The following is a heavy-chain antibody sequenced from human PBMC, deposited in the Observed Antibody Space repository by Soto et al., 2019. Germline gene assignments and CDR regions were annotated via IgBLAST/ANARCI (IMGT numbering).Heavy chain of an antibody. V-gene: IGHV4-61*01. Sequence: SETLSRTGTVSGGPVSRGSIYWRLMLQPPGKGLDWIGYIYYTVSTSYNPSLKSRVTISVDTSKNQFSLNLSSVTAADTAVYFCEREHSRYGTHVSGQAITVTVSS. CDR2: IYYTVST. CDR1: GGPVSRGSIY. J-gene: IGHJ6*02. CDR3: EREHSRYGTHV.